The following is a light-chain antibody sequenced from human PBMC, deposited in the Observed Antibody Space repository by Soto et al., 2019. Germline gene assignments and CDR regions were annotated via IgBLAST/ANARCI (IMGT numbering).Light chain of an antibody. CDR1: QSISKY. CDR2: AAS. V-gene: IGKV1-39*01. Sequence: IQMTQSPSSLSASIGDRVTITCRASQSISKYLNWYQQKLGKAPKLLIYAASSLQSGVPSRFSGSGSGTDFSLTISSLQPEDLGTYYCQQSYNTPYTFGQGTRLEIK. J-gene: IGKJ5*01. CDR3: QQSYNTPYT.